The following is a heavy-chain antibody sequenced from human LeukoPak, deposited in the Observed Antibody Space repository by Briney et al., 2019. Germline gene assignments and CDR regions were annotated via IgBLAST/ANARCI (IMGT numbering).Heavy chain of an antibody. J-gene: IGHJ4*02. D-gene: IGHD2-15*01. CDR2: INHSGST. Sequence: SETLSLTCAVYGGSFSGYYWSWIRQPPGKGLEWIGEINHSGSTNYNPSLKSRVTISVDTSKNQFSLKLSSVTAADTAVYYCARALVAATSVPGYRGQGTLVTVSS. CDR1: GGSFSGYY. CDR3: ARALVAATSVPGY. V-gene: IGHV4-34*01.